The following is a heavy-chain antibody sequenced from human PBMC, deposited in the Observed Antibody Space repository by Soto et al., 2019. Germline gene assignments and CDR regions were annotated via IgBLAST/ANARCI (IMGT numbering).Heavy chain of an antibody. Sequence: QVQLVQSGAEVKKSGSSVKVACKVSGDTFSNYAINWVRRAPGQGLEWMGAIVPIFTTTNYAQKSQGRVTITADESTITAYMELSRLRSDDTATYYCAREASAPGTFREDASDIWGQGTKVTVSS. D-gene: IGHD1-7*01. V-gene: IGHV1-69*12. CDR1: GDTFSNYA. CDR3: AREASAPGTFREDASDI. J-gene: IGHJ3*02. CDR2: IVPIFTTT.